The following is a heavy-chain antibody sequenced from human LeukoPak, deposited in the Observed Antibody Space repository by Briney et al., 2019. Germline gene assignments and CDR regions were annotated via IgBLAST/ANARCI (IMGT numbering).Heavy chain of an antibody. D-gene: IGHD3-9*01. CDR2: INHSGST. CDR3: ARLRPINKNYDILTGWGRGYYYYYMDV. CDR1: GGSISSSSYY. J-gene: IGHJ6*03. Sequence: SETLSLTCTVSGGSISSSSYYWGWIRQPPGKGLEWIGEINHSGSTNYNPSLKSRVTISVDTSKNQFSLKLSSVTAADTAVYYCARLRPINKNYDILTGWGRGYYYYYMDVWGKGTTVTISS. V-gene: IGHV4-39*07.